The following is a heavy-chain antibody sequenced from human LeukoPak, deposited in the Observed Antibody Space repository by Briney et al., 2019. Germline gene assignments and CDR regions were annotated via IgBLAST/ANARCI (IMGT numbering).Heavy chain of an antibody. D-gene: IGHD6-19*01. CDR2: INHSGST. Sequence: PSETLSLTCAVYGGSFSGYYWSWIRQPPGKGLEWIGEINHSGSTNYNPSLKSRVTISVDTSKNQFSLKLSSVTAADTAVYYCASAIYTVAGFDYWGQGTLVTVSS. V-gene: IGHV4-34*01. CDR1: GGSFSGYY. J-gene: IGHJ4*02. CDR3: ASAIYTVAGFDY.